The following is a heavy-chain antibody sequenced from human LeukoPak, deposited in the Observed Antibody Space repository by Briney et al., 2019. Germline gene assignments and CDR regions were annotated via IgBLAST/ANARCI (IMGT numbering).Heavy chain of an antibody. CDR2: INNEGNDT. CDR1: GFTFSKYW. Sequence: GGSLKLSCAASGFTFSKYWMHWVRQVPRKGLIWVSRINNEGNDTNYADSVKGRFTISRDNAKNTLYLQMNSLRAEDTAVYYCARGIYCNFDYWGQGSLVTVAS. J-gene: IGHJ4*02. D-gene: IGHD2-15*01. CDR3: ARGIYCNFDY. V-gene: IGHV3-74*01.